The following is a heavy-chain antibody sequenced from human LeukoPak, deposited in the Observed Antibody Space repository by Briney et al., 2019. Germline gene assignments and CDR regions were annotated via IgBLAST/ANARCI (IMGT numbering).Heavy chain of an antibody. Sequence: SVKVSCKASGGTFSSYAISWVRQAPGQGLEWMGGIIPIFGTANYAQKFQGRVTITADESTSTAYMELSSLRSEDTAVYYCARVGVLLWFGELLYPIWFDPWGQGTLVTVSS. J-gene: IGHJ5*02. CDR2: IIPIFGTA. CDR3: ARVGVLLWFGELLYPIWFDP. CDR1: GGTFSSYA. V-gene: IGHV1-69*13. D-gene: IGHD3-10*01.